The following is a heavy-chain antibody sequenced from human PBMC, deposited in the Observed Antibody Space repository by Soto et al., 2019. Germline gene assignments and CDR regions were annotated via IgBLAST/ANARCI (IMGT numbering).Heavy chain of an antibody. V-gene: IGHV3-30-3*01. CDR3: ARQGALPFDV. CDR1: GFSFSGYL. CDR2: ISHDGINT. J-gene: IGHJ5*02. Sequence: GGSLRLSCSGSGFSFSGYLVHWVRQAPGKGLDWVTLISHDGINTFYGDSVKGRFTISRDNSKHTVYLQMNSLTSDDTAVYYCARQGALPFDVGGPGTLVTLSS.